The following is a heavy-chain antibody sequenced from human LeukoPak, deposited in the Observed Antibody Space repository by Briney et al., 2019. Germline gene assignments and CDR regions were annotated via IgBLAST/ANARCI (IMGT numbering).Heavy chain of an antibody. CDR1: RYTFTDYY. CDR2: INPNSGGT. Sequence: GASVKVSCKASRYTFTDYYMHWVRQAPGQGLEWMGRINPNSGGTNYAQKFQGRVTMTRDTSFSTAYMELSRLRSDDTAVYYCARHVYCRSTSCSYYYYYMDVWGKGTTVTVSS. D-gene: IGHD2-2*01. J-gene: IGHJ6*03. V-gene: IGHV1-2*06. CDR3: ARHVYCRSTSCSYYYYYMDV.